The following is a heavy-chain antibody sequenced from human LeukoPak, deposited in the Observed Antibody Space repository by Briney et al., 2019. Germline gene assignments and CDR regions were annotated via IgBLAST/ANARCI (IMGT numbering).Heavy chain of an antibody. V-gene: IGHV1-2*02. CDR2: INPNSGGT. CDR3: ARISGWYGDFDY. Sequence: ASVKVSCKASGYTFTGYYMHWVRQAPGQGLEWMGWINPNSGGTNYAQKPQGRVTMTTDTSTSTAYMELRSLRSDDTAVYYCARISGWYGDFDYWGQGTLVTVSS. D-gene: IGHD6-19*01. CDR1: GYTFTGYY. J-gene: IGHJ4*02.